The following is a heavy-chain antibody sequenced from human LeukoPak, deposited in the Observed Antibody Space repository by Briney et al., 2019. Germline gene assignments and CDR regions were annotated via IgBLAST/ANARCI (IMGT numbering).Heavy chain of an antibody. CDR2: INTDGRVT. CDR3: IRETHVGLHLEY. V-gene: IGHV3-74*03. Sequence: GGSLRLSCTASGFPFTTYWMHWVRQAPGKGLVWVARINTDGRVTTYAESVKGRFTVSRDNAENTLYLEMNNLRPEDTAVYYCIRETHVGLHLEYWGQGTLATVTS. J-gene: IGHJ4*02. CDR1: GFPFTTYW. D-gene: IGHD3-10*02.